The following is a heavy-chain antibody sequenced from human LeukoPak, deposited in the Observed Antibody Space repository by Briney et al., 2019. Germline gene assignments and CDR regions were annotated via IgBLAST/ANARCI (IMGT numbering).Heavy chain of an antibody. J-gene: IGHJ4*02. D-gene: IGHD2-8*02. V-gene: IGHV4-39*07. CDR1: GDSISTTSYY. Sequence: SETLSLTCTVSGDSISTTSYYWAWVRQSPGKGLEWMGSVYYSGSAYHNPSLQSRVTISPDTSKNQFSLRLRSVTAADTAMYYCARSPLHCAGGSCYLDYWGQGTLVTVSS. CDR3: ARSPLHCAGGSCYLDY. CDR2: VYYSGSA.